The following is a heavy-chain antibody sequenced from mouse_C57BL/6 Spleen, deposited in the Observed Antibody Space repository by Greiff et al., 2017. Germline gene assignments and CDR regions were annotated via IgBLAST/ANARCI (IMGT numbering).Heavy chain of an antibody. CDR1: GFTFSDYG. CDR3: ARRTTVVASYYFDY. CDR2: ISSGSSTI. V-gene: IGHV5-17*01. Sequence: EVKLMESGGGLVKPGGSLKLSCAASGFTFSDYGMHWVRQAPEKGLEWVAYISSGSSTIYYADTVKGRFTISRDNAKNTLFLQMTSLRSEDTAMYYCARRTTVVASYYFDYWGQGTTLTVSS. D-gene: IGHD1-1*01. J-gene: IGHJ2*01.